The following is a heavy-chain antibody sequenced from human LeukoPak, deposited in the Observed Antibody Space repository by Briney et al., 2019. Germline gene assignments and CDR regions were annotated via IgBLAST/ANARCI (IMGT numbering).Heavy chain of an antibody. V-gene: IGHV3-64*01. J-gene: IGHJ4*02. D-gene: IGHD3-16*02. CDR1: GFTFSSYA. CDR2: ISSNGDST. Sequence: RAGGSLRLSCAASGFTFSSYAMHWVRQAPGKGLEYVSAISSNGDSTYYANSVKGRFTISRDNSKNTLYLQMNSLRAEDTAVYYCAKEYYDYVWGSYRRINDYWGQGTLVTVPS. CDR3: AKEYYDYVWGSYRRINDY.